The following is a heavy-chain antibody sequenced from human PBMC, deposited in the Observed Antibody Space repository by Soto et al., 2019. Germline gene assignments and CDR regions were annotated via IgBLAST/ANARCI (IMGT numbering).Heavy chain of an antibody. D-gene: IGHD3-10*01. J-gene: IGHJ4*02. Sequence: PGGSLRLSCASSAFPFTNAWMSWVRQAPGKGLEWVGRIKSKTDGGTTDYAAPVKGRFTMSRDDSKNTLYLQMNSLKTEDTAVYYCTTASRLGYGSGSYYAYWGQGT. CDR1: AFPFTNAW. V-gene: IGHV3-15*01. CDR3: TTASRLGYGSGSYYAY. CDR2: IKSKTDGGTT.